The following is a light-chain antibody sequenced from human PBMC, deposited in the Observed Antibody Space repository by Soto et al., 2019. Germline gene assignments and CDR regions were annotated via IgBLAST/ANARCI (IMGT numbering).Light chain of an antibody. J-gene: IGKJ5*01. Sequence: DIVMTQSPDSLPVSLGERATINCKSSQSVLSSSNNKNYIAWYQQKPGQPPKLLIYWTSTRESGVPDRFRGSGSGTDFPLTISSLQAEDVAVYYCQQYYSSPTFGQGTRLEIK. V-gene: IGKV4-1*01. CDR2: WTS. CDR1: QSVLSSSNNKNY. CDR3: QQYYSSPT.